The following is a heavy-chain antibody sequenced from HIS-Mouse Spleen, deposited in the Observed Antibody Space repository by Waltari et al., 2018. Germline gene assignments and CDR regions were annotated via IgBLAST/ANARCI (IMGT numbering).Heavy chain of an antibody. CDR2: IYYSGST. CDR3: AREIPYSSSWYDWYFDL. D-gene: IGHD6-13*01. V-gene: IGHV4-39*07. Sequence: QLQLQESGPGLVKPSETLSLACTVPGGSISSSSYCWAWIRQPPGKGLEWIGSIYYSGSTYYNPSLKSRVTISVDTSKNQFSLKLSSVTAADTAVYYCAREIPYSSSWYDWYFDLWGRGTLVTVSS. CDR1: GGSISSSSYC. J-gene: IGHJ2*01.